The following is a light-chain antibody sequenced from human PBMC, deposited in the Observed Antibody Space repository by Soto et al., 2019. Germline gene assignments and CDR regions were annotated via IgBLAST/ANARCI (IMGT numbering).Light chain of an antibody. CDR3: QQYFECPPMT. J-gene: IGKJ1*01. V-gene: IGKV3-15*01. CDR1: ETVATN. Sequence: VMTQSPATLSVSPGERATLSCWASETVATNLAWYQQKPGQAPRLLISGASTRAAGISDRFRGSGSGTEFTLTSSSLRSEDSAIYYCQQYFECPPMTFGQGTKVEI. CDR2: GAS.